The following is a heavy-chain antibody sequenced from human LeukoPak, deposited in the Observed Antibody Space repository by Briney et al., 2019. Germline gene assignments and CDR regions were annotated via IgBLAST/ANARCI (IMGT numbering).Heavy chain of an antibody. J-gene: IGHJ4*02. D-gene: IGHD6-13*01. V-gene: IGHV4-61*08. CDR3: ARQGYSSSWPLFDY. CDR1: GGSISSGGYS. CDR2: IYYSGST. Sequence: SETLSLTCAVSGGSISSGGYSWSWIRQPPGKGLEWIGYIYYSGSTNYNPSLKSRVTISVDTSKNQFSLKLSSVTAADTAVYYCARQGYSSSWPLFDYWGQGTLVTVSS.